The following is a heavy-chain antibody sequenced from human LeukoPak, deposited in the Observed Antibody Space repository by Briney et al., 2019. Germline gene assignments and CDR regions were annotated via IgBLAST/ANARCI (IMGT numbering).Heavy chain of an antibody. Sequence: TGGSLRLSCAASGFTFSSYSMNWVRQAPGKGLEWVSSISSSSSYIYYADSVKGRFTISRDNAKNSLYLQMNSLRAEDTAVYYCASMVRGVIITRDYWGQGTLVTVSS. CDR1: GFTFSSYS. CDR2: ISSSSSYI. J-gene: IGHJ4*02. D-gene: IGHD3-10*01. V-gene: IGHV3-21*01. CDR3: ASMVRGVIITRDY.